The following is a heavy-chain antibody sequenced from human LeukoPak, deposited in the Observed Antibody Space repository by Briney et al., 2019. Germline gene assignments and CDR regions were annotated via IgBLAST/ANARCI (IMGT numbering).Heavy chain of an antibody. CDR2: IYSGGST. J-gene: IGHJ6*02. CDR3: ARDFHYYDSSGYYYYYGMDV. D-gene: IGHD3-22*01. V-gene: IGHV3-53*01. CDR1: GFTVSSNY. Sequence: HSGGSLRLSCAASGFTVSSNYMSWVRQAPGKGLEWVSVIYSGGSTYYADSVKGRFTISRDNSKNTLYLQVNSLRAEDTAVYYCARDFHYYDSSGYYYYYGMDVWGQGTTVTVSS.